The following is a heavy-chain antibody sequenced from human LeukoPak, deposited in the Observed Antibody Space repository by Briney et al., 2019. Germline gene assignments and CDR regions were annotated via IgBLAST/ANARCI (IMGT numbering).Heavy chain of an antibody. J-gene: IGHJ6*03. V-gene: IGHV3-23*01. CDR3: AKAGMVRGGPRYYMDV. CDR2: ISGSGGST. CDR1: GFTFSDYI. Sequence: PGGSLRLSCAASGFTFSDYIMDWFRQAPGKGLEWVSAISGSGGSTYYADSVKGRFTISRDNSKNTLYLQMNSLRAEDTAVYYCAKAGMVRGGPRYYMDVWGKGTTVTVSS. D-gene: IGHD3-10*01.